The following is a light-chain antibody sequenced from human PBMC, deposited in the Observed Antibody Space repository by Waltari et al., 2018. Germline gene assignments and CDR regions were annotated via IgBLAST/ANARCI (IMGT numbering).Light chain of an antibody. V-gene: IGKV3-11*01. Sequence: EIVLTQSPATLSLSPGERATPSCRASQSVSSYLAWYQQKPGQAPRLLIYDASNRATGIAARFSGSGSGTDFTLTISSLEPEDFAVYYCQQRSNWPTFGGGTKVEIK. CDR3: QQRSNWPT. CDR2: DAS. J-gene: IGKJ4*01. CDR1: QSVSSY.